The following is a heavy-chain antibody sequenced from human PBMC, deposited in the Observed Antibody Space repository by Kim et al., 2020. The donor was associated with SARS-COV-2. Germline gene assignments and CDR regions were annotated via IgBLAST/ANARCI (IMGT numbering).Heavy chain of an antibody. CDR2: IYYSGST. CDR1: GGSISSSSYY. V-gene: IGHV4-39*01. J-gene: IGHJ4*02. CDR3: ARHGGEYGGPGEFDY. D-gene: IGHD3-16*01. Sequence: SETLSLTCTVSGGSISSSSYYWGWIRQPPGKGLEWIGSIYYSGSTYYNPSLKSRVTISVDTSKNQFSLKLSSVTAADTAVYYCARHGGEYGGPGEFDYWGQGTLVTVSS.